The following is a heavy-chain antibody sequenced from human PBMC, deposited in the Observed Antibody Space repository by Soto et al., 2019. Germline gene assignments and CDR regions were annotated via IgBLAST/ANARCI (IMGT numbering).Heavy chain of an antibody. CDR1: GGAFSDYA. V-gene: IGHV1-69*12. CDR2: IMPIFRAP. J-gene: IGHJ6*02. Sequence: QVQLVQSGAEVKKPGSSVKVSCKASGGAFSDYAFSWVRQAPGQGLEWLGGIMPIFRAPDYAQKFQGRVKITADEFTRTAYMEMNSLRSEHTAVYYCASWLKGPDIGNYYYGMDVWGQGTTVTVS. D-gene: IGHD2-15*01. CDR3: ASWLKGPDIGNYYYGMDV.